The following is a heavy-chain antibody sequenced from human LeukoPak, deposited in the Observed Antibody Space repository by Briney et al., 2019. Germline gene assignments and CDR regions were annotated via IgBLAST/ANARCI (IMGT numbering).Heavy chain of an antibody. CDR2: IYYSGST. CDR3: ARLDSLSSGYSEY. J-gene: IGHJ4*02. CDR1: GGSMSSYY. D-gene: IGHD2/OR15-2a*01. Sequence: SETLSLTCTVSGGSMSSYYWSWIRQPPGKGLEWIGCIYYSGSTKCNPSLKSRATISVDTSKNQFSLKLNSVTAADSAVYYCARLDSLSSGYSEYWGQGALVTVSS. V-gene: IGHV4-59*01.